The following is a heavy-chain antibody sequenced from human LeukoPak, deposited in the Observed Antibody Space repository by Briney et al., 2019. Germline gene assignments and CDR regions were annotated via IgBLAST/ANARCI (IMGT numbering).Heavy chain of an antibody. V-gene: IGHV4-34*01. CDR2: INHSGST. Sequence: SETLSLTCAVYGGSFSGYYWSWIRQPPGKGLEWIGEINHSGSTNYNPSLKSRVTISVDTSKNQFSLKLSSVTAADTAVYYCARANEQWLVLGVRRSNSGNWSDPWGQGTLVTVSS. CDR3: ARANEQWLVLGVRRSNSGNWSDP. J-gene: IGHJ5*02. D-gene: IGHD6-19*01. CDR1: GGSFSGYY.